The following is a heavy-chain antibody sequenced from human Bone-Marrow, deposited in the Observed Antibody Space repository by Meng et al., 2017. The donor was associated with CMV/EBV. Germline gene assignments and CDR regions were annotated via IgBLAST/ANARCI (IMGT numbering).Heavy chain of an antibody. D-gene: IGHD2-21*01. Sequence: GESLKISCAASGFTFSDDWMTWVRQAPGKGLEWVASINRDGSGKFYVDSVKGRFTLSRDNAKNSLFLQMSTLRVEDTAVYYCARAYCGDIACAPSYWGQGTLVTFSS. J-gene: IGHJ4*02. CDR3: ARAYCGDIACAPSY. CDR1: GFTFSDDW. V-gene: IGHV3-7*04. CDR2: INRDGSGK.